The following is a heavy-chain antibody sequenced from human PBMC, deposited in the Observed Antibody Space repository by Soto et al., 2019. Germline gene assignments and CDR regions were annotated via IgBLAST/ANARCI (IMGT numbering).Heavy chain of an antibody. J-gene: IGHJ5*02. D-gene: IGHD3-10*01. CDR3: ATQLPQWFGSTPNWFDP. Sequence: QVQLQESGPGLVKPSQTLSLTCTVSGGSISSGGYYWSWIRQHPGKGLEWIGYIYYSGSTYYNPSLKSRVTISVDTSKNQFSLKLSSVTAADTAVYHCATQLPQWFGSTPNWFDPWGQGTLVTVSS. V-gene: IGHV4-31*03. CDR2: IYYSGST. CDR1: GGSISSGGYY.